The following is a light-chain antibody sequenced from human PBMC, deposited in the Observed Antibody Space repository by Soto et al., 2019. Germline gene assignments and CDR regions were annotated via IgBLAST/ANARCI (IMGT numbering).Light chain of an antibody. CDR3: GSWDSSLSPYV. CDR1: SSNIGGNS. CDR2: DDD. Sequence: QPVLTQPPSVSAAPGQKVTISCSGSSSNIGGNSVSWYQQLPGTAPKLLIYDDDKRPSGIPDRFSGSKSGTSATLGITGFQTGDEADYYCGSWDSSLSPYVFATGTKVTVL. V-gene: IGLV1-51*01. J-gene: IGLJ1*01.